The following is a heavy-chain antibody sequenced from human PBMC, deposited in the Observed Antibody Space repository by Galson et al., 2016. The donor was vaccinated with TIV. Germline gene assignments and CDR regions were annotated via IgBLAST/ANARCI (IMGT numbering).Heavy chain of an antibody. D-gene: IGHD2/OR15-2a*01. CDR1: GFTFSSYW. CDR2: IKSDGSTT. V-gene: IGHV3-74*01. CDR3: KRGRFYEYDSRKFYNHHRFDP. J-gene: IGHJ5*02. Sequence: SLRLSCAASGFTFSSYWMYWVRQSPGKGLEWISRIKSDGSTTAYADSVKGRFTISRDNAKNTLYLQMNSLRGGDTAVYLCKRGRFYEYDSRKFYNHHRFDPWGQGTLVSVSS.